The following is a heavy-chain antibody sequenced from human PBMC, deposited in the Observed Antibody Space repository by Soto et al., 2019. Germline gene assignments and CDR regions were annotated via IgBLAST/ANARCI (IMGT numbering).Heavy chain of an antibody. J-gene: IGHJ4*02. Sequence: SGGSLRLSCAASGFTFSNAWMSWARQAPGKGLEWVGRIKSKTDGGTTDYAAPVKGRFTISRDDSKNTLYLQMNSLKTEDTAVYYCTSRKYYYDSSGYNLDYWGQGTLVTVSS. D-gene: IGHD3-22*01. CDR1: GFTFSNAW. CDR2: IKSKTDGGTT. V-gene: IGHV3-15*01. CDR3: TSRKYYYDSSGYNLDY.